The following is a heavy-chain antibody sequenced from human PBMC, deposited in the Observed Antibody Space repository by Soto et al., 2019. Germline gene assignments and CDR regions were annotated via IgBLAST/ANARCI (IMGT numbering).Heavy chain of an antibody. CDR3: ARGWVYCSGGSCYPDAFDI. Sequence: GASVKVSCKASGYTFTSYYMHWVRQAPGQGLEWMGWINAGNGNTKYSQKFRGRVTITRDTSASTAYMELSSLRSEDTAVYYCARGWVYCSGGSCYPDAFDIWGQGTMVTVSS. D-gene: IGHD2-15*01. J-gene: IGHJ3*02. CDR1: GYTFTSYY. V-gene: IGHV1-3*01. CDR2: INAGNGNT.